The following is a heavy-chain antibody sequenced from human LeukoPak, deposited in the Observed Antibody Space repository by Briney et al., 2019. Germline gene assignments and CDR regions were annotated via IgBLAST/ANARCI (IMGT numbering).Heavy chain of an antibody. Sequence: GGSLRLSCSASGFTFSSFALSWVRQAPGKGLEWVSGIIGSGGSAYYADSVKGRFTISRDNSKNTLYLQMNSLRAEDTAVYYCAKIVGCRHCWGQGTLVTVSS. J-gene: IGHJ4*02. CDR2: IIGSGGSA. V-gene: IGHV3-23*01. CDR1: GFTFSSFA. CDR3: AKIVGCRHC. D-gene: IGHD2-21*01.